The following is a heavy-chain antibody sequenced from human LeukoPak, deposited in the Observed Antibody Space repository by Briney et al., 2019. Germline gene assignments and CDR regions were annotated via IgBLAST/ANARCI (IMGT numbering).Heavy chain of an antibody. Sequence: GASVKVSCKASGYTFTGYYMYWVRQAPGQGLEWMGWINPNSGGTNYAQKFQGRVTMTRDTSISTAYMELSRLRSDDTAVYYCARGGTMVRGVIRDAFDIWGQGTMVAVSS. D-gene: IGHD3-10*01. V-gene: IGHV1-2*02. CDR2: INPNSGGT. CDR1: GYTFTGYY. CDR3: ARGGTMVRGVIRDAFDI. J-gene: IGHJ3*02.